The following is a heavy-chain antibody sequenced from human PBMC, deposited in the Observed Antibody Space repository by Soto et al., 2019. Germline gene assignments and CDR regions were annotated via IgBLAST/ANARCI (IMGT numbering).Heavy chain of an antibody. Sequence: PSETLSLTCTVSGGSISGYYWSWIRQPAGKGLEWIGRIYTSGSTNYNPSLKSRVTMSVDTSKNQFSLKLSSVTAADTAVYYCARSATYYDYVWGSYRTQPPDYWDQGTLVTVSS. CDR3: ARSATYYDYVWGSYRTQPPDY. CDR2: IYTSGST. V-gene: IGHV4-4*07. J-gene: IGHJ4*02. CDR1: GGSISGYY. D-gene: IGHD3-16*02.